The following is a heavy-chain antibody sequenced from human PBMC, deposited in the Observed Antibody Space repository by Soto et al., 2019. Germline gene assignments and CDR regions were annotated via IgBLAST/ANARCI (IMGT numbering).Heavy chain of an antibody. CDR2: ISGSGGST. J-gene: IGHJ6*02. V-gene: IGHV3-23*01. CDR3: ASAAREYYYYGVDV. CDR1: GFTFSSYA. Sequence: EVQLLESGGGLVQPGGSLRLSCAAAGFTFSSYAMSWVRQAPGKGLEWVSAISGSGGSTYYADSVKGRFTISRDNSKNTLYRQMYSLRGEDTAVYYCASAAREYYYYGVDVWGQGTTVTVSS.